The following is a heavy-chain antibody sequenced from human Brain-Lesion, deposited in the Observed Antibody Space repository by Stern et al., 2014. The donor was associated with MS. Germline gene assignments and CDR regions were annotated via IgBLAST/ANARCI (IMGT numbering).Heavy chain of an antibody. CDR3: ARFHDRTGYSNFDY. J-gene: IGHJ4*02. Sequence: EVQLVQSGGDLVQPGGSLRLSCAASGFTFSSYAMSWVRQAPGKGLEWVSSITGSGVRTFYADSVKGRFTISRDNSKNTLYLQMNSLRAEDTAVYYCARFHDRTGYSNFDYGGKGTLVTVSS. CDR1: GFTFSSYA. CDR2: ITGSGVRT. V-gene: IGHV3-23*04. D-gene: IGHD3-22*01.